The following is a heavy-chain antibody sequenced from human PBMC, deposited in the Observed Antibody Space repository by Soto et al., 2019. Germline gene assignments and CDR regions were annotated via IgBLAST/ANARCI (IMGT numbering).Heavy chain of an antibody. D-gene: IGHD4-17*01. V-gene: IGHV3-11*01. CDR1: GFTFSDYY. CDR3: ASNYGDSSAFDI. Sequence: QVQLVESGGGLVKPGGSLRLSCVGSGFTFSDYYMSWIRQAPGKGLEWVSYASSFGTTTAYADSVKGRFTISRDNAKNSLYVQMNSLRVDDTAVYYCASNYGDSSAFDIWGQGTMVTVSS. CDR2: ASSFGTTT. J-gene: IGHJ3*02.